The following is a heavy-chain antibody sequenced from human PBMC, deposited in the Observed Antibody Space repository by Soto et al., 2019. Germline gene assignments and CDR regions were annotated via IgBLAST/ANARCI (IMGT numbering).Heavy chain of an antibody. J-gene: IGHJ4*02. V-gene: IGHV4-39*01. CDR3: ARGPYGDCFFEY. Sequence: SETLSFTCTVSGGSISSSSYYWGWIRQPPGKGLEWIGSIYYSGSTYYNPSLKSRVTISVDTSKNQFSLKLSSATAADTAVYYCARGPYGDCFFEYWGQGTLVTVSS. CDR2: IYYSGST. CDR1: GGSISSSSYY. D-gene: IGHD4-17*01.